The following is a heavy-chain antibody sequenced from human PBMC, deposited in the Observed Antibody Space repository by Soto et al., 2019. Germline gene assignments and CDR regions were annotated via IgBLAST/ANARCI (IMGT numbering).Heavy chain of an antibody. D-gene: IGHD5-12*01. Sequence: QVTLKESGPVLVKPTETLTLTCTVSGFSLSNARMGVSWIRQPPGKALEWLAHIFSNDEKSYSTSLKSRLTITKDTSKSQVVLTMTNMDPVDTATYYCALLTTITDQGGWYYYYGMDVWGQGTTVTVSS. CDR3: ALLTTITDQGGWYYYYGMDV. V-gene: IGHV2-26*01. CDR1: GFSLSNARMG. CDR2: IFSNDEK. J-gene: IGHJ6*02.